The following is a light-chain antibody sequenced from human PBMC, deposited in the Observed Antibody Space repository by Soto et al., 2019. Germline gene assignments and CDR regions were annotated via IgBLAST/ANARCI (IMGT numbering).Light chain of an antibody. Sequence: DNQMTQSPSTLSASVGDRVTITCRASQSIGSWLAWYKQTPGEAPKLLIYKESSLESGVPSRFSGSGSGTEFTLTISSLQPDDFATDYCQQYNTYPSTFGQGTKLDIK. CDR1: QSIGSW. J-gene: IGKJ2*01. CDR3: QQYNTYPST. CDR2: KES. V-gene: IGKV1-5*03.